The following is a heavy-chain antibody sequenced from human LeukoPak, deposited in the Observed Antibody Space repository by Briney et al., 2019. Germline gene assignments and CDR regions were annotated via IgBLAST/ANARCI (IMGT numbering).Heavy chain of an antibody. CDR2: IYSAGNT. CDR1: GFTVSSNY. CDR3: AKDAEGGGGVDV. V-gene: IGHV3-53*01. Sequence: GGSLRLSCAVSGFTVSSNYMSWVRQAPGKGLEWVSVIYSAGNTYYADSVKGRFTISRHNSKNTLYLQMNSLRAEDTAVYYCAKDAEGGGGVDVWGQGTTVTVSS. D-gene: IGHD1-26*01. J-gene: IGHJ6*02.